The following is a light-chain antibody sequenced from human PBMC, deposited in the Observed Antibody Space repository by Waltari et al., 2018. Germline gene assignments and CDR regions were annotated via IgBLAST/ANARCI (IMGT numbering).Light chain of an antibody. J-gene: IGLJ3*02. V-gene: IGLV3-21*04. CDR3: QVWDDTTNSGV. Sequence: YVVTQPPSVSVAPGKTATLTCGGENIESKSVTWYQQKPGPAPILLIFYDSDRPSGSPARFSGSNSGNTATLTTSWVEAGDEADYHCQVWDDTTNSGVFGGGTRLTVL. CDR2: YDS. CDR1: NIESKS.